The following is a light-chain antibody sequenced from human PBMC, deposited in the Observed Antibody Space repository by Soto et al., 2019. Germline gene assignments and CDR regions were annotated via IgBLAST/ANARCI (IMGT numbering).Light chain of an antibody. CDR3: QVWDSGSAHVV. J-gene: IGLJ2*01. Sequence: SYELTQPPSVSVAPGKTASISCGGNNIGSKGVHWYQQKPGQAPVLVIYSDTDLPPVIPERVSGSNSANLATLTISRVEAGDEADDYCQVWDSGSAHVVFGGGTKLTVL. CDR2: SDT. CDR1: NIGSKG. V-gene: IGLV3-21*04.